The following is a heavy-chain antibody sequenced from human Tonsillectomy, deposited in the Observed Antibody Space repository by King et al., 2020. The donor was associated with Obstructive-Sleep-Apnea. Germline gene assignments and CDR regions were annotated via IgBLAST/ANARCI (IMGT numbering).Heavy chain of an antibody. CDR2: ISWNRGNI. D-gene: IGHD1-26*01. CDR1: GFNLDDYA. Sequence: GQLVQSGGGLVQPGRSLRLSCAASGFNLDDYAMHWVRQVPGKGLEWVSGISWNRGNIGYADSVKGRLIITRDNAKNSLYLQMNSLRAEDTALYYCAKEMGFNTEGGFDYWGQGALVTVFS. CDR3: AKEMGFNTEGGFDY. J-gene: IGHJ4*02. V-gene: IGHV3-9*01.